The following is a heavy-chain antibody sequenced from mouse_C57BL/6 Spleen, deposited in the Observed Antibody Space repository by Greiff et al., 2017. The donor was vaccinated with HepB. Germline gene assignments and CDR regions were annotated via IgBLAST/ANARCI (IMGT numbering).Heavy chain of an antibody. D-gene: IGHD2-4*01. CDR3: AREGYDYDEGGAY. J-gene: IGHJ3*01. CDR1: GYSITSGYY. Sequence: EVQLQQSGPGLVKPSQSLSLTCSVTGYSITSGYYWNWIRQFPGNKLEWMGYISYDGSNNYNPSLKNRISITRDTSKNQFFLKLNSVTTEDTATYYCAREGYDYDEGGAYWGQGTLVTVSA. V-gene: IGHV3-6*01. CDR2: ISYDGSN.